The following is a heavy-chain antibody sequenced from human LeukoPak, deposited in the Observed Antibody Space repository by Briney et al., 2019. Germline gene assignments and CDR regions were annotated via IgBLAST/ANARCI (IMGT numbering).Heavy chain of an antibody. V-gene: IGHV3-23*01. Sequence: GGSLRLSCAASGFTFSSYVMSWVRQAPGKGLEWVSGISGSDGSTYYADSVKGRFTISRDNSNNTLYLQMNSLRAEDTALYYCAKSRSHSSAWYGSDFDYWGQGTLVTVPS. D-gene: IGHD6-19*01. CDR3: AKSRSHSSAWYGSDFDY. J-gene: IGHJ4*02. CDR1: GFTFSSYV. CDR2: ISGSDGST.